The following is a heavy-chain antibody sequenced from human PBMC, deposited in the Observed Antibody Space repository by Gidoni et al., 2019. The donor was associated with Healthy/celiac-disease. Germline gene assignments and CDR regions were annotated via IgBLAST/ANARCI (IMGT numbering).Heavy chain of an antibody. V-gene: IGHV3-23*01. CDR1: GFTFSSYA. J-gene: IGHJ4*02. D-gene: IGHD3-22*01. CDR2: ISGSGGST. Sequence: EVQLLESGGGLVQPGGSLRLSCAASGFTFSSYAMSWVRQAPGKGLEWVSAISGSGGSTYYADSVKGRFTISRDNSKNTLYLQMNSLRAEDTAVYYCAKANDYYDSSGYYFDYWGQGTLVTVSS. CDR3: AKANDYYDSSGYYFDY.